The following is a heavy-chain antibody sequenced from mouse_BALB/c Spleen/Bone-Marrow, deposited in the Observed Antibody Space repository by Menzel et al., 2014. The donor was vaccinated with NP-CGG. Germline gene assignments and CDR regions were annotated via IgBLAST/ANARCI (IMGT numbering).Heavy chain of an antibody. CDR2: ISSKSTNYTT. D-gene: IGHD2-4*01. CDR3: VRQDYDYPMDY. J-gene: IGHJ4*01. CDR1: GFTFNIYA. Sequence: EVQVVESGGGLVQPKGSLKLSCAASGFTFNIYAMNWVRQAPRKGLEWVARISSKSTNYTTCYADSVKDRFTISSDDSQSMLYLQMNSLKTEDTAIYYCVRQDYDYPMDYWGQGTSVTVSS. V-gene: IGHV10-1*01.